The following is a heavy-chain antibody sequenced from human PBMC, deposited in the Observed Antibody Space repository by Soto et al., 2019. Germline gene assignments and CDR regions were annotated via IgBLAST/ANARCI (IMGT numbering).Heavy chain of an antibody. CDR1: GFVFSNYG. CDR2: ISNDGNDE. D-gene: IGHD3-16*01. V-gene: IGHV3-30*18. J-gene: IGHJ4*02. Sequence: QVQVVESGGGVVQPGRSLRLSCAASGFVFSNYGMHWVRQAPGKGLEWVAVISNDGNDEYYIDSVKGRFTISRDNSKNAMYMQTITLNTKNTALKYCAKDIQSGRYHLGADYWGQGTLVTVSS. CDR3: AKDIQSGRYHLGADY.